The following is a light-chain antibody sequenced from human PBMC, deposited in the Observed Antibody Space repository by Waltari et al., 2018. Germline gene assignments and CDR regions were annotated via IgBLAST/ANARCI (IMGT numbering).Light chain of an antibody. J-gene: IGKJ5*01. CDR2: AAS. V-gene: IGKV1-39*01. CDR3: QQSFYVPIS. Sequence: DIQMTKSPASLSASIGDRVIITCRASQTISTYLNWYQQKMGQAPKLMISAASTLHNGVPPRFSGSGSGTDFTLTISSVQPEDFGDYFCQQSFYVPISFGQGTRLDIK. CDR1: QTISTY.